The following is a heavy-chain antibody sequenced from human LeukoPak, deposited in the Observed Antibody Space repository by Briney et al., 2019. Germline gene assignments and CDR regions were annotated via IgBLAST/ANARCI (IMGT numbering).Heavy chain of an antibody. CDR3: ARGDSYGWGYYYYMDV. CDR2: IYGSGTI. Sequence: PSETLSLTCTVSGGSIRSYYWSWIRQPAGKGLEWIGRIYGSGTITYNPSLKSRVSMPVDTSRNQFSLNLRYVTAADTAVYYCARGDSYGWGYYYYMDVWGKGTTVTVSS. V-gene: IGHV4-4*07. CDR1: GGSIRSYY. D-gene: IGHD5-18*01. J-gene: IGHJ6*03.